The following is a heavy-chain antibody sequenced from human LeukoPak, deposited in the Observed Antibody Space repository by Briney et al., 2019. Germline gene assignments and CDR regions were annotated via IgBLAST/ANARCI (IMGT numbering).Heavy chain of an antibody. Sequence: GGSLRLSCAASGFSFSTYAMKWVRQAPGRGLEWVSTIGGSGDNKYYADSVKGRFTISRDDSKNTLYLQMNSLRADDTAVYYCAKDLGRYRNNFFDYWGQGNLVTVSS. CDR2: IGGSGDNK. V-gene: IGHV3-23*01. D-gene: IGHD1-26*01. CDR3: AKDLGRYRNNFFDY. J-gene: IGHJ4*02. CDR1: GFSFSTYA.